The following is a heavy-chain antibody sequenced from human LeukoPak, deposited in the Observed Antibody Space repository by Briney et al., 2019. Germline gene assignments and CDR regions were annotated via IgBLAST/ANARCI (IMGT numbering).Heavy chain of an antibody. D-gene: IGHD3-22*01. CDR1: GGSIRNSSFY. V-gene: IGHV4-39*02. CDR3: AREVEYYDSSGYRPHAFDI. Sequence: PSETLSLTCAVSGGSIRNSSFYWGWIRQPPGKGLEWIASIYNSGTTYYNPSIKSRITIFVDTSKNQVSLKLRSVTAADTAVYYCAREVEYYDSSGYRPHAFDIWGQGTLVTVST. CDR2: IYNSGTT. J-gene: IGHJ3*02.